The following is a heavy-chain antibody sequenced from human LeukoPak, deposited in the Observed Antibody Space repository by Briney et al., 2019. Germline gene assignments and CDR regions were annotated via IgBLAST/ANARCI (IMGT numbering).Heavy chain of an antibody. CDR2: INPNSGGT. V-gene: IGHV1-2*02. D-gene: IGHD2-2*03. CDR3: ASGYCSSTSCYGGVYYFDY. CDR1: GYTFTGYY. Sequence: GASVKVSCKASGYTFTGYYMHWVRQAPGQGLEWMGWINPNSGGTNYAQKFQGRVTMTRDTSISTAYMELSRLRSDDTAVYYCASGYCSSTSCYGGVYYFDYWGQGTLVTVSS. J-gene: IGHJ4*02.